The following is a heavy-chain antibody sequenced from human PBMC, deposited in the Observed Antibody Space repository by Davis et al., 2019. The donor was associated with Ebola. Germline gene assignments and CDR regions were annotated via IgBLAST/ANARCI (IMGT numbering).Heavy chain of an antibody. Sequence: LRLSCAIFGDSVSSTRGAWNWIRQSPSRGLEWLGRTYYTSKWNYDYAVSVRSRMTINPDTSKNQFSLQLNSVTPEDTAVYFCARLVWTPKGFDSWGQGTLVTVSS. CDR1: GDSVSSTRGA. CDR3: ARLVWTPKGFDS. J-gene: IGHJ4*02. V-gene: IGHV6-1*01. CDR2: TYYTSKWNY. D-gene: IGHD2-21*01.